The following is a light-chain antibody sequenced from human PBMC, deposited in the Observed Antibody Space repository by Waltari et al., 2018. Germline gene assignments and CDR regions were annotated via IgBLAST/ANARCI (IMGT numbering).Light chain of an antibody. J-gene: IGKJ2*01. CDR2: GAS. CDR3: QQYGSSPRT. CDR1: QSVSSSS. Sequence: EIVLTQSPDTLSLSPGERATLSCRASQSVSSSSLAWYQQKPGQAPRLLIYGASSKSTGIPDRFSGSGSGTHFTLTISRLEPEDFAVYDCQQYGSSPRTFGQGTKLEIK. V-gene: IGKV3-20*01.